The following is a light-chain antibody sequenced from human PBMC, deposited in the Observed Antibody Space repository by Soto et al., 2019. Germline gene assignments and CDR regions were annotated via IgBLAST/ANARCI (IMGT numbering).Light chain of an antibody. V-gene: IGLV2-14*01. CDR3: SSYTRSSTLV. CDR1: SSEVGGYNY. Sequence: QSALTQPSSVSGSPGQSITISCTGTSSEVGGYNYVSWYQQHPGKAPKLMIYEVSNRPSGVSNRFSGSKSGNTASLTISGLQAEDEADYYCSSYTRSSTLVFGTGTKVTVL. CDR2: EVS. J-gene: IGLJ1*01.